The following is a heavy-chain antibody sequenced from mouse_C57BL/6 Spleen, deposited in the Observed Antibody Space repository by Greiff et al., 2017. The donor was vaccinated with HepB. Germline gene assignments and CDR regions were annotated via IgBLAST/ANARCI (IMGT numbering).Heavy chain of an antibody. CDR2: ISYDGSN. J-gene: IGHJ1*03. Sequence: DVKLQESGPGLVKPSQSLSLTCSVTGYSITSGYYWNWIRQFPGNKLEWMGYISYDGSNNYNPSLKNRISITRDTSKNQFFLKLNSVTTEDTATYYCARNWDKGNWYFDVWGTGTTVTVSS. V-gene: IGHV3-6*01. D-gene: IGHD4-1*01. CDR1: GYSITSGYY. CDR3: ARNWDKGNWYFDV.